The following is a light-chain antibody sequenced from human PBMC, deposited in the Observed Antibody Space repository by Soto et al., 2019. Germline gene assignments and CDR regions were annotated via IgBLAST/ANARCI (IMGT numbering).Light chain of an antibody. V-gene: IGKV1-39*01. J-gene: IGKJ1*01. CDR3: QQSYSNPQT. Sequence: DIQMTQSPSSLCASVGDRVTITCRASQSISSYLNWYQQTPGKAPKILIYAASSLQSGVPSRFSGSGSGTDFTLTISSLQPEDFSTYYCQQSYSNPQTFGQGTKVDIK. CDR2: AAS. CDR1: QSISSY.